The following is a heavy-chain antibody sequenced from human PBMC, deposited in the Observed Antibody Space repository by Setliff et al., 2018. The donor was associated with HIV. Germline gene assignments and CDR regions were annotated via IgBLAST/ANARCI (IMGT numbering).Heavy chain of an antibody. D-gene: IGHD3-22*01. J-gene: IGHJ6*03. CDR3: ARGGGYYDSSGPVHYYYYYYMDV. CDR1: GYTFTSYG. V-gene: IGHV1-18*01. Sequence: ASVKVSCKASGYTFTSYGISWVRQAPRQGLEWMGWISAYNGNTNYAQKLQGRVTMTTDTSTSTAYMELRSLRSDDTAVYYCARGGGYYDSSGPVHYYYYYYMDVWGKGTTVTVS. CDR2: ISAYNGNT.